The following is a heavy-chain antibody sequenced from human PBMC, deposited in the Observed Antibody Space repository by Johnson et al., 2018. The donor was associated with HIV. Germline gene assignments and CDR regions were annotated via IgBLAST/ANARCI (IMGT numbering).Heavy chain of an antibody. CDR1: GFSVSNNY. D-gene: IGHD6-13*01. V-gene: IGHV3-66*01. Sequence: VHLVESGGGLVQSGGSLRLSCGASGFSVSNNYMNWVRQAPGTGLEWVSVLYSGGNTYYADSVRGRFTISRDNSKNTLYLQMSSLKVEDTAMYYCARDGESQQLPLGDAFDVWGQGTMVTVSS. CDR2: LYSGGNT. J-gene: IGHJ3*01. CDR3: ARDGESQQLPLGDAFDV.